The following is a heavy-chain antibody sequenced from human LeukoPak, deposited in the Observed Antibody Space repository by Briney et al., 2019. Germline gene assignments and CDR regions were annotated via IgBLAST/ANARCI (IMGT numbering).Heavy chain of an antibody. CDR2: IWYDGSNK. V-gene: IGHV3-33*08. CDR1: EFTFSSYG. D-gene: IGHD3-9*01. Sequence: GGSLRLSCAASEFTFSSYGMHWVRQAPGKGLEWVAVIWYDGSNKYYADSVKGRFTISRDNSKNTLYLQMSSLRAEDTAVYYCARGSHFDWLLLYYFDYWGQGTLVTVSS. CDR3: ARGSHFDWLLLYYFDY. J-gene: IGHJ4*02.